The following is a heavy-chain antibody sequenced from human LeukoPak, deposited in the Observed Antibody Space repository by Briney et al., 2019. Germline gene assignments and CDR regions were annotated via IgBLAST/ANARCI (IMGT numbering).Heavy chain of an antibody. V-gene: IGHV3-66*01. Sequence: GGSLRLSCAASGFTVSYNYMNWVRQAPGKGLEWVSVIFSGGNTYYADSVKGRFTVSRDNSKNTLYLQMNSLRAEDTAVYYCTRAILDTPWYWGQGTLVTVSS. CDR2: IFSGGNT. CDR1: GFTVSYNY. D-gene: IGHD2-2*02. J-gene: IGHJ4*02. CDR3: TRAILDTPWY.